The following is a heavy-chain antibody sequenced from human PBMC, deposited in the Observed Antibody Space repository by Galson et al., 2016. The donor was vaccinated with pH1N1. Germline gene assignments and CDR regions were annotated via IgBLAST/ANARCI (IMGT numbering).Heavy chain of an antibody. J-gene: IGHJ4*02. V-gene: IGHV3-48*03. D-gene: IGHD6-19*01. Sequence: SLRLSCAASGFIVSTYEMNWVRQAPGKGLEWISYISHNNGGNTYTYHADSVKGRVRISRDNAKNSVYLEMDGLRAEDTAVYYCARDTRGWSLGYRGQGTLVTVSS. CDR2: ISHNNGGNTYT. CDR3: ARDTRGWSLGY. CDR1: GFIVSTYE.